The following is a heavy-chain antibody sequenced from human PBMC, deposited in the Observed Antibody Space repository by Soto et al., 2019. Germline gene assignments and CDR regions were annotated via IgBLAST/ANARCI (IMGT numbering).Heavy chain of an antibody. CDR2: INSDGSST. CDR3: ASRYCSSTSCQSNWFDP. Sequence: GGSLRLSCAASGFTFSSYWMHWVRQAPGKGLVWVSRINSDGSSTSYADSVKGRFTISRDNAKNTLYLQMNSLRAEDTAVYYCASRYCSSTSCQSNWFDPWGQGTLVTVSS. D-gene: IGHD2-2*01. V-gene: IGHV3-74*01. CDR1: GFTFSSYW. J-gene: IGHJ5*01.